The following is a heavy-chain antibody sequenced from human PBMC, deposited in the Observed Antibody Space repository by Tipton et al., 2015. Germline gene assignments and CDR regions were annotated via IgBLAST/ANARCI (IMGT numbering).Heavy chain of an antibody. CDR3: AREVWYYDSSGYDY. V-gene: IGHV4-4*02. CDR2: IYHSGST. D-gene: IGHD3-22*01. CDR1: GGSISSSNW. Sequence: TLSLTCAVSGGSISSSNWWSWVRQPPGKGLEWIAEIYHSGSTNYNPSLKSRVTMSVDKSKNQFSLKLSSVTAADTAVYYCAREVWYYDSSGYDYWGQGTLVTVSS. J-gene: IGHJ4*02.